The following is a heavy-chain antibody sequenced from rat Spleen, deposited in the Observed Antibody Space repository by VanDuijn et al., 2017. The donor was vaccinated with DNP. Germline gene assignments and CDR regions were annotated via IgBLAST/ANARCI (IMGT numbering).Heavy chain of an antibody. J-gene: IGHJ2*01. CDR2: ISTGGGNT. Sequence: EVQLVESGGGLVQPGRSLKLSCAASGFTFSNYGMAWVRQAPTKGLEWVASISTGGGNTYYRDSVKGRFTISRDNAESALYLRMDSLRSEDTATYYCTRHDYSNYYFDYWGRGVMVTVSS. V-gene: IGHV5S13*01. CDR1: GFTFSNYG. D-gene: IGHD1-8*01. CDR3: TRHDYSNYYFDY.